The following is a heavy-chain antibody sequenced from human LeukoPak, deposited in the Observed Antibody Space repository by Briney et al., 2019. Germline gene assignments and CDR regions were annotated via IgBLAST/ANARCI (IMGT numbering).Heavy chain of an antibody. D-gene: IGHD3-16*01. Sequence: GGSLRRSCAASGFTFSGHSMTWVRQTPGKGLEWVSVIFGNGVKTYYADSLKGRFTISRDNSKSTLYLQMNSLRADDTAVYYCARVGDWSNYFGMDAWGQGTTVSVSS. V-gene: IGHV3-23*01. CDR2: IFGNGVKT. CDR3: ARVGDWSNYFGMDA. J-gene: IGHJ6*02. CDR1: GFTFSGHS.